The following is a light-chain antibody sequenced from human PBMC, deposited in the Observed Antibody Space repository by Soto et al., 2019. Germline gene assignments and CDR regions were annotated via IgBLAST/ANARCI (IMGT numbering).Light chain of an antibody. CDR2: GAS. V-gene: IGKV3-15*01. J-gene: IGKJ5*01. CDR3: QQYTNWPPIT. Sequence: EIVLTQSPGTLSLSPGGRATLSCSASQSVSSSYLAWYQQKPGQAPRLLIYGASTRATGIPARFSGSGSGTEFTLTISSLQSEDFAVYYCQQYTNWPPITFGQGTRLEIK. CDR1: QSVSSSY.